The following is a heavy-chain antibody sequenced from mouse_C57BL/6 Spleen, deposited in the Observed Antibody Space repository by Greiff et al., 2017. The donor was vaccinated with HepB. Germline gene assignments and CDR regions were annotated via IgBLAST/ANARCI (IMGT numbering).Heavy chain of an antibody. D-gene: IGHD2-5*01. J-gene: IGHJ3*01. Sequence: VKLMESGPELVKPGASVKISCKASGYAFSSSWMNWVKQRPGKGLEWIGRIYPGDGDTNYNGKFKGKATLTADESSSTAYMQLSSLTSEDSAVYFCAREYYSKPWFAYWGQGTLVTVSA. CDR1: GYAFSSSW. CDR2: IYPGDGDT. V-gene: IGHV1-82*01. CDR3: AREYYSKPWFAY.